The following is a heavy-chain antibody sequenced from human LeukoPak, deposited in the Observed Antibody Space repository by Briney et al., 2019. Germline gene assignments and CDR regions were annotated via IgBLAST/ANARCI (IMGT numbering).Heavy chain of an antibody. CDR2: IYYTGRT. Sequence: SQTLSPTCTVSGGSISSGAYYWSWIRQHPGKGLEWIGYIYYTGRTYYNPSLKSRVTISVDTSKNQFSLKLSSVTAADTAVYYCARGNGGFDYWGQGTLVTVSS. J-gene: IGHJ4*02. CDR1: GGSISSGAYY. CDR3: ARGNGGFDY. V-gene: IGHV4-31*03. D-gene: IGHD3-10*01.